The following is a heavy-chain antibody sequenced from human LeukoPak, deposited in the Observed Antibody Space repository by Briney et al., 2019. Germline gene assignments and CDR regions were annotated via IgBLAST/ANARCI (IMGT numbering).Heavy chain of an antibody. D-gene: IGHD3-22*01. V-gene: IGHV1-2*02. J-gene: IGHJ3*02. CDR1: GYTFTGYY. CDR3: ATVDSSGYSGGAFDI. Sequence: ASVKVSCKASGYTFTGYYMHWVRQAPGQGLEWMGWINPNSGGTNYAQKFQGRVTMTRDTSISTAYMELSRLRSDDTAVYYCATVDSSGYSGGAFDIWGQGTMVTVSS. CDR2: INPNSGGT.